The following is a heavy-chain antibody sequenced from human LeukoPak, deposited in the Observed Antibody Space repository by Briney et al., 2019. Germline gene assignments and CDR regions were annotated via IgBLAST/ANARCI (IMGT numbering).Heavy chain of an antibody. Sequence: ASVKVSCKASGYTFTSYYMHWVRQAPGQGLEWVGIINPSGGSTSYAQKFQGRVTMTRDTSTSTVYMELSSLRSEDTAVYYCARVGGSYYFDYWGQGTLVTVSS. CDR2: INPSGGST. V-gene: IGHV1-46*01. J-gene: IGHJ4*02. D-gene: IGHD3-10*01. CDR3: ARVGGSYYFDY. CDR1: GYTFTSYY.